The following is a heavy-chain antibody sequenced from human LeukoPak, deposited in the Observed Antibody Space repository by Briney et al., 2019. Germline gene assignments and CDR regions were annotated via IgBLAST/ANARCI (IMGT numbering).Heavy chain of an antibody. CDR1: GGSISGYY. CDR2: IYYSGST. Sequence: SDTLSLTCTVSGGSISGYYWRWIRQPPGKGLEWIGYIYYSGSTNYNPSLKRRVTISVDTSKNQFSLKLSSVTAADTAVYYCASLPSNLYESWGQGTLVTVSS. CDR3: ASLPSNLYES. J-gene: IGHJ5*01. V-gene: IGHV4-59*07.